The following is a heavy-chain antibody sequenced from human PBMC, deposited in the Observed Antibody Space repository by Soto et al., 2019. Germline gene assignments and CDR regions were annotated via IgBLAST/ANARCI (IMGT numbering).Heavy chain of an antibody. Sequence: ASETLSLTCAVYGGSFTGYFWSWIRHSPGKGLEWIGEVNHRGETNYSPSLKSRLTISGDTSKNHISLKLSSVTAADTAVYYCAGGKRMQLWLKSYFDTWGQGTQVTVYS. CDR3: AGGKRMQLWLKSYFDT. J-gene: IGHJ4*02. D-gene: IGHD5-18*01. CDR2: VNHRGET. CDR1: GGSFTGYF. V-gene: IGHV4-34*01.